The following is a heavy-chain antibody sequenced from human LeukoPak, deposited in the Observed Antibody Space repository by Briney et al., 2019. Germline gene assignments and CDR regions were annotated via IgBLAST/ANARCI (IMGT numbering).Heavy chain of an antibody. V-gene: IGHV3-30-3*01. CDR1: GFTFSSYA. CDR2: ISYDGSNK. D-gene: IGHD2-15*01. CDR3: AKAGGGYYYYMDV. J-gene: IGHJ6*03. Sequence: GRSLRLSCAASGFTFSSYAMHWVRQAPGKGLEWVAVISYDGSNKYYADSVKGRFTISRDNSKNTLYLQMNSLRAEDTAVYYCAKAGGGYYYYMDVWGKGTTVTVSS.